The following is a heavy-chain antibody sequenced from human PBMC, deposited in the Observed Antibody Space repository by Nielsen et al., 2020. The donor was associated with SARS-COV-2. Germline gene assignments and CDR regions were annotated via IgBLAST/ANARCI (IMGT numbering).Heavy chain of an antibody. CDR1: GGSFSGYY. V-gene: IGHV4-34*01. CDR3: AKAGATMIVVSSYGMDV. Sequence: GSLRLSCAVYGGSFSGYYWSWIRQPPGKGLEWIGEINHSGSTNYNPSLKSRVTISVDTSKNQFSLKLSSVTAADTAVYYCAKAGATMIVVSSYGMDVWGQGATVTVSS. CDR2: INHSGST. J-gene: IGHJ6*02. D-gene: IGHD3-22*01.